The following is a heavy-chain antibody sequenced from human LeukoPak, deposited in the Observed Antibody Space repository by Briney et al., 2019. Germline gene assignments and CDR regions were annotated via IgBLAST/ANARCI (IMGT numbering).Heavy chain of an antibody. Sequence: ASVKVSCKVCGYTLTELSMHWVRQAPGKGLEWMGGFDPEDGETIYAQKFQGRVTMTEDTSTDTAYMELSSLRSEDTAVYYCATIPIVGAGLTGFDYWGQGTLVTVSS. V-gene: IGHV1-24*01. J-gene: IGHJ4*02. CDR2: FDPEDGET. CDR1: GYTLTELS. CDR3: ATIPIVGAGLTGFDY. D-gene: IGHD1-26*01.